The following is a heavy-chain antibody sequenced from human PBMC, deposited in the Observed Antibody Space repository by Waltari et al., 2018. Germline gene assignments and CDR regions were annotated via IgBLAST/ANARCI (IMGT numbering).Heavy chain of an antibody. D-gene: IGHD6-6*01. CDR2: INHSGIT. J-gene: IGHJ4*02. CDR1: GGSFSGYY. V-gene: IGHV4-34*01. Sequence: QVQLQQWGAGLLKPSETLSLTCAVYGGSFSGYYWSWIRQPPGKGLEWIGEINHSGITNYNPSLKSRVTISVDTSKNQFSLKLSSVTAADTAVYYCARNRAARDWGQGTLVTVSS. CDR3: ARNRAARD.